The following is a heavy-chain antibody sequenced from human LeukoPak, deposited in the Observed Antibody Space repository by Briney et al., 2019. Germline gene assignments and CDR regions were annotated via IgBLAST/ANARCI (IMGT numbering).Heavy chain of an antibody. CDR3: VRSGYSGYDFDY. CDR2: ISSSGSTI. J-gene: IGHJ4*02. V-gene: IGHV3-48*03. D-gene: IGHD5-12*01. Sequence: GGSLRLSCAASGFTFSSYEMNWVRQAPGKGLEWVSYISSSGSTIYYADSVKGRFTISRDKAKNSLYLQMNSLRAEDTAVYYCVRSGYSGYDFDYWGQGTLVTVSS. CDR1: GFTFSSYE.